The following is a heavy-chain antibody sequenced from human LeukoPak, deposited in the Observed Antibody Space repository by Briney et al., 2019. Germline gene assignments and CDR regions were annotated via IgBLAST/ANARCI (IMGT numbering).Heavy chain of an antibody. CDR3: ARSLVGATQFDY. Sequence: GESLKISCKGSRSSFTTYWIGWVRQMPGKGLEWMGFIYPGDSDTRYSPSFQGQVTISVDKSINTAYLQWSSLKASDTAMYYCARSLVGATQFDYWGQGTLVTVSS. J-gene: IGHJ4*02. CDR1: RSSFTTYW. V-gene: IGHV5-51*01. D-gene: IGHD1-26*01. CDR2: IYPGDSDT.